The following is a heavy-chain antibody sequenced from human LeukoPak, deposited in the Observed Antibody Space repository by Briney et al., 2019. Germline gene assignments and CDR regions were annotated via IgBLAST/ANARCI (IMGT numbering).Heavy chain of an antibody. CDR1: GGSIGSYY. J-gene: IGHJ5*02. V-gene: IGHV4-59*01. Sequence: SETLSLTCTVSGGSIGSYYWSWIRQPPGKGLEWIGYIYYSGSTNYNPSLKSRVTISVDTSKNQFSLKLSSVTAADTAVYYCAREDFGRSRDGYSPTRWFDPWGQGTLVTVSS. CDR2: IYYSGST. CDR3: AREDFGRSRDGYSPTRWFDP. D-gene: IGHD5-24*01.